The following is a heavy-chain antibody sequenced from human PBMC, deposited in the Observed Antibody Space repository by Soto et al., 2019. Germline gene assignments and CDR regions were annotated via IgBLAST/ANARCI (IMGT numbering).Heavy chain of an antibody. CDR3: ARAVDIVVVVAAINWFDP. CDR1: GGSISSYY. CDR2: IYYSGST. V-gene: IGHV4-59*08. Sequence: SETLSLTCTVSGGSISSYYWSWIRQPPGKGLEWIGYIYYSGSTNYNPSLKSRVTISVDTSKNQFSLKLSSVTAADTAVYYCARAVDIVVVVAAINWFDPWGQGTLVTVSS. D-gene: IGHD2-15*01. J-gene: IGHJ5*02.